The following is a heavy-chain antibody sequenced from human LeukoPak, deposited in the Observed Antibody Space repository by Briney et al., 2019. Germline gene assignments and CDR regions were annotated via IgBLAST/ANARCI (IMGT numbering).Heavy chain of an antibody. CDR1: GGSFSGYY. Sequence: SETLSLTCAVYGGSFSGYYWIWIRQPPGKGLEWIGEINHSGSTNYNPSLKSRVTISVDTSKNHFSLKLSSVTAADTAVYYCARGFRYSSGYWGQGTLVTVSS. CDR2: INHSGST. V-gene: IGHV4-34*01. CDR3: ARGFRYSSGY. D-gene: IGHD6-19*01. J-gene: IGHJ4*02.